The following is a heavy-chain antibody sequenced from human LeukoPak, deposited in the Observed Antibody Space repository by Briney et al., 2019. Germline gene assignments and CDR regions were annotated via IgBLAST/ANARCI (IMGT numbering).Heavy chain of an antibody. D-gene: IGHD3-3*01. V-gene: IGHV1-2*02. Sequence: RASVKVSCKASGYTFTGYYMHWVRQAPGQGLEWMGWINPNSGGTNYAQKFQGRVTMTRDTSISTAYMELSRLRSDDTAVYYCARDYDSWSGYYHFDYWGQGTLVTVSS. CDR3: ARDYDSWSGYYHFDY. CDR1: GYTFTGYY. CDR2: INPNSGGT. J-gene: IGHJ4*02.